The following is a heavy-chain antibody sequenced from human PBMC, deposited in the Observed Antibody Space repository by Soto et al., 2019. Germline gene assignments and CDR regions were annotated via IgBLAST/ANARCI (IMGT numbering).Heavy chain of an antibody. J-gene: IGHJ4*02. CDR3: ATDLEGSYYDSSGPKAY. D-gene: IGHD3-22*01. CDR1: GYTLTELS. Sequence: ASVKVSCKVSGYTLTELSMHWVRQAPGKGLEWMGGFDPEDGETIYAQKFQGRVTMTEDTSTDTAYMELSSLRSEDTAVYYCATDLEGSYYDSSGPKAYWGQGTLVTVSS. CDR2: FDPEDGET. V-gene: IGHV1-24*01.